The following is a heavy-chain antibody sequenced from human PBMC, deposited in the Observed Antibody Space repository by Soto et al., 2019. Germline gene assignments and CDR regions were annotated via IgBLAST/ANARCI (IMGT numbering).Heavy chain of an antibody. Sequence: GASVKVSCKASGGTSSSYVISWVRQAPGQGLEWMGGIIPIFDTTNFGQKFQGRLTITADKSTTTAYMELSSLTSDDTAVYYCAREGWCGTQRYYFDSWGQGTLVTVSS. CDR1: GGTSSSYV. D-gene: IGHD2-21*01. CDR3: AREGWCGTQRYYFDS. CDR2: IIPIFDTT. J-gene: IGHJ4*02. V-gene: IGHV1-69*06.